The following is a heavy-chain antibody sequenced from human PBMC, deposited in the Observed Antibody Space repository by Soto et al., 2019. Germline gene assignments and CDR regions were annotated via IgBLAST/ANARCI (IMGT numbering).Heavy chain of an antibody. D-gene: IGHD3-22*01. V-gene: IGHV3-23*01. J-gene: IGHJ4*02. Sequence: EVQLLESGGGLVQPGESLRLSCAASGFTFPNYGMSWVRQAPGKGLEWISGLSASGDTTYYADSVKGRFTISRDSSKNTLYLQMSSLRVDDTAVYYCTRDSGYDSTDWGQGTLVTVSS. CDR1: GFTFPNYG. CDR2: LSASGDTT. CDR3: TRDSGYDSTD.